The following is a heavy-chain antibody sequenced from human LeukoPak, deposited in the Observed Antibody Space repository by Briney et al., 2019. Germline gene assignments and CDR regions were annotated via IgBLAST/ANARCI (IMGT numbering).Heavy chain of an antibody. V-gene: IGHV3-53*01. J-gene: IGHJ4*02. CDR3: ARGPSYDSSGYYDY. D-gene: IGHD3-22*01. CDR2: IYSGGST. CDR1: GFTFSSYA. Sequence: PGGSLRLSCAASGFTFSSYAMSWVRQAPGKGLEWVSVIYSGGSTYYADSVKGRFTISRDNSKNTLYLQMNSLRAEDTAVYYCARGPSYDSSGYYDYWGQGTLVTVSS.